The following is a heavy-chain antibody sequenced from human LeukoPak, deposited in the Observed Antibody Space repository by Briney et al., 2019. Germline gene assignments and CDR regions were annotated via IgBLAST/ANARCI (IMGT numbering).Heavy chain of an antibody. CDR2: IRPDGSDT. CDR1: GFTFSAYG. D-gene: IGHD3-22*01. Sequence: GRSLRLSCAASGFTFSAYGIHWVRQAPGKGLEWVALIRPDGSDTYYADSVKGRFTISRDNSKNTLYLQMNSLRAEDTAVYYCARDYYHTADAFDIWGQGTMVTVSS. CDR3: ARDYYHTADAFDI. V-gene: IGHV3-33*01. J-gene: IGHJ3*02.